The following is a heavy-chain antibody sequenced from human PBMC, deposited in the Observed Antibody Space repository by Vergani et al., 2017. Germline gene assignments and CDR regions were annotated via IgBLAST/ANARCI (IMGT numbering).Heavy chain of an antibody. CDR1: GFTFSSYE. CDR2: ISSSGSTI. V-gene: IGHV3-48*03. CDR3: ASDSGGNSEGNFQH. J-gene: IGHJ1*01. Sequence: EVQLVESGGGLVQPGGSLRLSCAASGFTFSSYEMNWVRQAPGKGLEWVSYISSSGSTIYYADSVKGRFTISRDNAKNSLYLQMNSLRAEDTAVYYCASDSGGNSEGNFQHWGQGTLVTVSS. D-gene: IGHD4-23*01.